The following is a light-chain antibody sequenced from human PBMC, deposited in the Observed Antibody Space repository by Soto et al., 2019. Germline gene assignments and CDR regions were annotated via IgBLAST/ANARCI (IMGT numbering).Light chain of an antibody. CDR2: GAS. J-gene: IGKJ1*01. Sequence: EIVLTQSPGTLSLSPGERATLSCRASQSVSSSYLAWYQQKPGQAPRLLIHGASSRATGIPDRFSGSGSGTDFILSISRLEPEDFAVYYCQEYGTSRAFGQGPKVDIK. V-gene: IGKV3-20*01. CDR1: QSVSSSY. CDR3: QEYGTSRA.